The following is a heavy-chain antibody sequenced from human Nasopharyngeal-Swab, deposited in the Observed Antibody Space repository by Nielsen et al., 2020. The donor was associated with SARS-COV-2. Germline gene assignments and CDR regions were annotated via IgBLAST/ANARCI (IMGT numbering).Heavy chain of an antibody. CDR3: AKSDDAVDI. V-gene: IGHV3-23*01. CDR1: EFTFSDYV. Sequence: GESLKISCSVSEFTFSDYVMSWVRQAPGAGLEWVSAISDSGGRTYYADSVKGRFTISRDNSQNTLFLQMNSLRAEDTAVYYCAKSDDAVDIWGQGTMVTVSS. J-gene: IGHJ3*02. CDR2: ISDSGGRT.